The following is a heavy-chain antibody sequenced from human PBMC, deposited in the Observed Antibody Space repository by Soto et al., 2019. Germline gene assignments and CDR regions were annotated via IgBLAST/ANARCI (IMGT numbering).Heavy chain of an antibody. Sequence: GGSLRLSCAASGFTFSSYAMSWVRQAPGKGLEWVSAISGSGGSTYYADSVKGRFTISRDNSKNTLYLQMNSLRAEDTAVYYCAKDRSDYYYDSSAYFDYWGQGTLVTVSS. V-gene: IGHV3-23*01. J-gene: IGHJ4*02. CDR3: AKDRSDYYYDSSAYFDY. CDR1: GFTFSSYA. CDR2: ISGSGGST. D-gene: IGHD3-22*01.